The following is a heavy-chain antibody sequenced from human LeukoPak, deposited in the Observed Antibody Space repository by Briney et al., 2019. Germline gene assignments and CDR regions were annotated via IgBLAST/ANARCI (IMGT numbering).Heavy chain of an antibody. CDR1: GGTFSSYA. V-gene: IGHV1-69*13. D-gene: IGHD3-22*01. CDR2: IIPIFGTA. J-gene: IGHJ2*01. Sequence: SVKVSCKASGGTFSSYAISWVRQAPGQGLEWMGGIIPIFGTANYAQKFQGRVTITADESTSTAYMELSSLRSEDTAVYYCARDQPIYYYDSSGSSPHWYFDLWGRGTLVTVSS. CDR3: ARDQPIYYYDSSGSSPHWYFDL.